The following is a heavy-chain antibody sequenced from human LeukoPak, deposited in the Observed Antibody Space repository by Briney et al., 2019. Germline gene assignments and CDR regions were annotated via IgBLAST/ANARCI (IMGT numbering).Heavy chain of an antibody. D-gene: IGHD3-10*02. J-gene: IGHJ6*03. CDR3: ARHVPGDSYYYYMDV. CDR1: GYSISSGYY. CDR2: IYHSGST. Sequence: SETLSLTCTVSGYSISSGYYWGWIRQPPGKGLEWIGSIYHSGSTNYNPSLKSRVTISVDTSKNQFSLKLSSVTAADTAVYYCARHVPGDSYYYYMDVRGKGTTVTISS. V-gene: IGHV4-38-2*02.